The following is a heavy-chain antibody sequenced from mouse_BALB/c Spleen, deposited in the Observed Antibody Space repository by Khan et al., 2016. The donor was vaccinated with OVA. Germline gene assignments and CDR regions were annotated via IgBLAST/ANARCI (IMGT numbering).Heavy chain of an antibody. V-gene: IGHV1-4*01. CDR3: VRDGAYHRNDGWFAY. J-gene: IGHJ3*01. D-gene: IGHD2-14*01. Sequence: QIQLVQSGAELARPGASVKMSCKASGYTFTSYTIHWIKLRPGQGLECIGFINPSNGYTNYNQKFKDKATLTADKSSTTVYMQLSSLTSDDSAVYNCVRDGAYHRNDGWFAYWGQGTLVTVSA. CDR1: GYTFTSYT. CDR2: INPSNGYT.